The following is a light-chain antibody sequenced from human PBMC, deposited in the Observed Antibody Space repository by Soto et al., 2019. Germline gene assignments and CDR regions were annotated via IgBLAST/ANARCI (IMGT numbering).Light chain of an antibody. Sequence: QSVLTQPPSASGSPGQSVTISCTGTSNDIGRYNYVSWYQQHPGKAPKLIISEVTKRPSGVPDRFSGSKSGNTASLTVSGLQAEDEAHYYCSSYAGSNNLVFGGGTKLTVL. CDR2: EVT. J-gene: IGLJ2*01. CDR1: SNDIGRYNY. V-gene: IGLV2-8*01. CDR3: SSYAGSNNLV.